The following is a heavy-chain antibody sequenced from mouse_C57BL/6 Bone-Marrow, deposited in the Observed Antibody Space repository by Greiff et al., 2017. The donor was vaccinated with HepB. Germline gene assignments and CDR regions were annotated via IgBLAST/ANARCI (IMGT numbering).Heavy chain of an antibody. CDR3: ARGYYDYDGYYAMDY. CDR1: GYYITSGYY. D-gene: IGHD2-4*01. J-gene: IGHJ4*01. CDR2: ISYDGSN. V-gene: IGHV3-6*01. Sequence: EVQLVESGPGLVKPSQSLSLTCSVTGYYITSGYYWNWIRQFPGHKLEWMGYISYDGSNNYNPSLKNRISITRDTSKNQFVLKLNSVTTEDTATYYCARGYYDYDGYYAMDYWGQGTSVTVSS.